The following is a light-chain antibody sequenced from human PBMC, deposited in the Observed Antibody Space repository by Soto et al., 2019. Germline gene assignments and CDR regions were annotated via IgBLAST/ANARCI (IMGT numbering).Light chain of an antibody. V-gene: IGLV1-44*01. CDR1: TSNIGSKT. CDR3: AKWDDSLPAV. J-gene: IGLJ2*01. Sequence: QSVLTQPPSASGTPGQRVTISCSGSTSNIGSKTVSWYQQLPGSAPRVLIYNNNERPSGVPDRFSGSKSGTSASLAISGLQSEDAADYYWAKWDDSLPAVFGGGTKVTVL. CDR2: NNN.